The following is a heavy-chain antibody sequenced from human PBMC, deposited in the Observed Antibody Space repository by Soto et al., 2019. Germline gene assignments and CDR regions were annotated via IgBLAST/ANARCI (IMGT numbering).Heavy chain of an antibody. CDR3: AKDGLSDSPSAIDY. CDR2: IGGSGRKT. V-gene: IGHV3-23*01. Sequence: GGSLRLSCAASGFTFTKSVMSWVRQSPGKGLEWVAGIGGSGRKTYYADSVKGRFSISRDNSKNSLFLQMNSLSADDTAIYYCAKDGLSDSPSAIDYWGLGTLVTVSS. D-gene: IGHD6-13*01. CDR1: GFTFTKSV. J-gene: IGHJ4*02.